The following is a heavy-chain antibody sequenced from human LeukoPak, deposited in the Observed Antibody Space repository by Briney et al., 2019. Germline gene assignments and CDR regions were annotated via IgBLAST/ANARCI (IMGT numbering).Heavy chain of an antibody. J-gene: IGHJ4*02. D-gene: IGHD6-13*01. Sequence: SETLSLTCAVYGGSFSGNYWSWIRQPPGRGLEWIGSIYHSGSTYYKPSLQSRVTISVDTSKNQFSLKLSSVTAADTAVYYCARAFYSSSWYHKEDFFDYWGQGTPVTVSS. CDR2: IYHSGST. CDR3: ARAFYSSSWYHKEDFFDY. CDR1: GGSFSGNY. V-gene: IGHV4-34*01.